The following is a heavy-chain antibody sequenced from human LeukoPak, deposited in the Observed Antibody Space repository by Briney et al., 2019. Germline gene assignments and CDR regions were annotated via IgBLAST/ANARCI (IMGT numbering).Heavy chain of an antibody. V-gene: IGHV4-59*01. J-gene: IGHJ4*01. CDR3: ARGAGAFDY. CDR2: IYYSGST. CDR1: GVSISPYY. Sequence: PSETLSLTCTVSGVSISPYYWSWIRQPPGKGLEWIGYIYYSGSTTYNPSLKSPVTISVDTSRNQFSLKLSSVTAADTAVNYCARGAGAFDYWGHGTLVTVSS. D-gene: IGHD6-19*01.